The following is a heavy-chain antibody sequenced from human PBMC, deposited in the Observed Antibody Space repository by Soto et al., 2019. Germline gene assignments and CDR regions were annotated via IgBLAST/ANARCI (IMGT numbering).Heavy chain of an antibody. CDR2: TYYRSKWYN. V-gene: IGHV6-1*01. CDR3: ASRRDGYSVIAY. D-gene: IGHD5-18*01. J-gene: IGHJ4*02. Sequence: SQPLSLTCDISGDSVSTNSATWNWIRQSPSRGLEWLGRTYYRSKWYNDYAVSVKSRITISPDKSKNQFSLNLSSVTAADTAVYYCASRRDGYSVIAYWGQGTLVTVSS. CDR1: GDSVSTNSAT.